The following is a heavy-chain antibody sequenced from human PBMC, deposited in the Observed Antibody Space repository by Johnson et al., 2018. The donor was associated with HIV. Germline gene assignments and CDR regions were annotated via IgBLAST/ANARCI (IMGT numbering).Heavy chain of an antibody. D-gene: IGHD1-14*01. CDR2: ISYDGSNK. CDR1: GFTFSSYA. CDR3: ATRDPSYRPGAFDL. Sequence: QVQLVESGGGVVQPGRSLRLSCAASGFTFSSYAMHWVRQAPGKGLEWVAVISYDGSNKYYADSVKGRFIISRDNSKNTLLLQMNSLRVDDTAMYYCATRDPSYRPGAFDLWGQGTMVTVSS. V-gene: IGHV3-30*14. J-gene: IGHJ3*01.